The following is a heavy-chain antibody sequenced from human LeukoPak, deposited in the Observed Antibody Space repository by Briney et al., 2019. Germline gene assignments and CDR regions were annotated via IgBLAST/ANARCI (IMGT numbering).Heavy chain of an antibody. CDR1: GFTFSSYW. CDR2: INSDGSST. V-gene: IGHV3-74*01. Sequence: PGGSLRLSCAASGFTFSSYWMHWFRQAPGKGLVWVSRINSDGSSTSYADSVKGRFTISRDNAKNTLYLQMNSLRAEDTAVYYCAREKMYSSSPYYYYMDVWGKGTTVTVSS. D-gene: IGHD6-6*01. CDR3: AREKMYSSSPYYYYMDV. J-gene: IGHJ6*03.